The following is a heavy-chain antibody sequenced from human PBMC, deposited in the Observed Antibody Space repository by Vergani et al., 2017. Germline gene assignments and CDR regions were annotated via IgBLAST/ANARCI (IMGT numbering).Heavy chain of an antibody. J-gene: IGHJ4*02. CDR1: GFTFSNFG. CDR2: IGKDGINT. Sequence: VQLLESGGDLVQPGGSLRLSCAASGFTFSNFGMHWLRQAPGKGLEWLAYIGKDGINTRYRDAVKGRFTVSRDNSKDILYLQMDSLRSEDTALYYCAKYLRDSTDGLPDSWGPGTLVIVSS. D-gene: IGHD2-21*02. CDR3: AKYLRDSTDGLPDS. V-gene: IGHV3-30*02.